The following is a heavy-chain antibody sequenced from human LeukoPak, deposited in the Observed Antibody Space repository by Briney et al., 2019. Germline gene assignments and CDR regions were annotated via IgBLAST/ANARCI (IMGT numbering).Heavy chain of an antibody. J-gene: IGHJ3*02. CDR3: GRHGGAFDI. CDR2: ISYDGSNK. Sequence: QPGGSLRLSCAASGFTFSSYGMHWVRQAPGKGLEWVAVISYDGSNKYYADSVKGRFTISRDNSKNTLYLQMNNLRVEDTAVYYCGRHGGAFDIWGQGTMVTVSS. CDR1: GFTFSSYG. V-gene: IGHV3-30*03. D-gene: IGHD3-3*01.